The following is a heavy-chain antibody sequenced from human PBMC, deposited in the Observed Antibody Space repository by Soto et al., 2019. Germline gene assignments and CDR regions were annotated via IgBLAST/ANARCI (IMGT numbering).Heavy chain of an antibody. CDR1: EFTVSSNY. Sequence: EVQLVESGGGLVQPGGSLRLSCAASEFTVSSNYMSWVRQAPGQGLEWVSVMYSGGSTYYADSVKGRFTISRDNSKNTVYLQMNSLRAEDTAVYYCATIQRGSSSPTDYWGQGTLVTVSS. J-gene: IGHJ4*02. CDR3: ATIQRGSSSPTDY. V-gene: IGHV3-66*01. CDR2: MYSGGST. D-gene: IGHD6-13*01.